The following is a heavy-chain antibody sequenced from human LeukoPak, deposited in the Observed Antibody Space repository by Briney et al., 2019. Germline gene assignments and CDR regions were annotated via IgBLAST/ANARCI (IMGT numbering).Heavy chain of an antibody. Sequence: ASVKVSCKASGYTFTSYDINWVRQATGQGLEWMGWMSPNSGNTGYAQKFQGRVTITRNTSISTAYMELSSLRSEDTAVYYCARGSYSSSWYDFDYWGQGTLVTVSS. J-gene: IGHJ4*02. CDR2: MSPNSGNT. V-gene: IGHV1-8*03. D-gene: IGHD6-13*01. CDR1: GYTFTSYD. CDR3: ARGSYSSSWYDFDY.